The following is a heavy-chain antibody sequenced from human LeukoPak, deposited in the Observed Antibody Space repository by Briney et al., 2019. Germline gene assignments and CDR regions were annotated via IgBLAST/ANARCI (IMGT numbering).Heavy chain of an antibody. J-gene: IGHJ4*02. D-gene: IGHD5-24*01. CDR1: GGTFSSYA. CDR2: IIPIFGTA. CDR3: AREPDGEMATIYFDY. Sequence: SVKVSCKASGGTFSSYAISWVRQAPGQGLEWMGGIIPIFGTANYAQKFQGRVTITADKSTSTAYMELSSLRSEDTAVYYCAREPDGEMATIYFDYWGQGTLVTVSS. V-gene: IGHV1-69*06.